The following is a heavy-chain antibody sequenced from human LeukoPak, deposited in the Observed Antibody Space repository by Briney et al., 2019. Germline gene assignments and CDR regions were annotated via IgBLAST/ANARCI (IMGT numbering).Heavy chain of an antibody. Sequence: PSETLSLTCAVYGGSFSGYYWSWIRQPPGKGLEWIGEINHSGSTNYNPSLKSRVTISVDTSKNQFSLQLNSVTPEDTAVYYCARVKITMVRGATFDPWGQGTLVTVSS. J-gene: IGHJ5*02. V-gene: IGHV4-34*01. CDR2: INHSGST. D-gene: IGHD3-10*01. CDR1: GGSFSGYY. CDR3: ARVKITMVRGATFDP.